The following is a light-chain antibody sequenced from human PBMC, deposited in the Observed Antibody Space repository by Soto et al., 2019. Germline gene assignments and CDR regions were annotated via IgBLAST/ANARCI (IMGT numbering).Light chain of an antibody. CDR1: RSFASSY. V-gene: IGKV3-20*01. J-gene: IGKJ2*01. CDR2: AAS. Sequence: EIVLTQSPGTLSLSPGERATLSCRASRSFASSYLGWYQQKPGQAPRLLIYAASTRATGIPDRFSGSGSATDFTLTISRLEPEDSAVYYCHHYDNSPPYTFGQGTKLEIK. CDR3: HHYDNSPPYT.